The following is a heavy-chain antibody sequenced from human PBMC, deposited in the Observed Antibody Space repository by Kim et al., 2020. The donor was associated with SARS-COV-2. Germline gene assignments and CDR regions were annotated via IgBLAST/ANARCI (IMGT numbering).Heavy chain of an antibody. J-gene: IGHJ4*02. CDR3: ARAFITMIDY. D-gene: IGHD3-22*01. Sequence: NTNYAQKLQGRVTMTTATSTSKAYMELRSLRSDDTAVYYCARAFITMIDYWGQGTLVTVSS. V-gene: IGHV1-18*01. CDR2: NT.